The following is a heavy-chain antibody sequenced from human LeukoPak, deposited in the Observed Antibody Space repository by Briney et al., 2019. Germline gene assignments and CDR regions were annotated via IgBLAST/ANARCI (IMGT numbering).Heavy chain of an antibody. CDR2: ISGSGGST. D-gene: IGHD2-2*01. V-gene: IGHV3-23*01. Sequence: PGGSLRLSCAASGFTFSSYAMSWVRQAPGKGLEWVSAISGSGGSTYYADSVKGRFTISRDNSKNTLYLQMNSLRAEDTAVYYCAEGHCSSTSCYANWFDPWGQGTLVTVSS. J-gene: IGHJ5*02. CDR1: GFTFSSYA. CDR3: AEGHCSSTSCYANWFDP.